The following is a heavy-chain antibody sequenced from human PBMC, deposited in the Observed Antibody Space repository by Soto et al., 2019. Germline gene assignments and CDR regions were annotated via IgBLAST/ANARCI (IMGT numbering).Heavy chain of an antibody. CDR2: IDYSAST. J-gene: IGHJ4*02. V-gene: IGHV4-59*01. CDR1: GGSISTYY. CDR3: ARDSTWGIGYFDY. D-gene: IGHD3-16*01. Sequence: QVQLQESGPGLVKPSETLSLTCTVSGGSISTYYWSWIRQPPGKGLEWIGYIDYSASTNYNPSLKSLVTISVDTPKNQFSLKLSSVTAADTAVYYCARDSTWGIGYFDYWGQGTLVTVSS.